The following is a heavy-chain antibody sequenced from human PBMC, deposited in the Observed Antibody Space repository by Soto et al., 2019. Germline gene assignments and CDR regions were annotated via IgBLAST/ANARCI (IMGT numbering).Heavy chain of an antibody. D-gene: IGHD3-3*01. J-gene: IGHJ4*02. CDR1: GYNFAGYC. Sequence: GESLKISCKGSGYNFAGYCIAWVLQMPGKGLELMGIIYPSDSDTRYRPSFQGQVTISADKSISSAYLQWSSPRASDTAMYYCARGGVSTRTFDYWGQGTPVTVSS. CDR3: ARGGVSTRTFDY. V-gene: IGHV5-51*01. CDR2: IYPSDSDT.